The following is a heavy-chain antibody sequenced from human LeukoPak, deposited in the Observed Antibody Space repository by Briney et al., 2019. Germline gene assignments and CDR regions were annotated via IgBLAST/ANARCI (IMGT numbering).Heavy chain of an antibody. CDR2: LYSGSST. CDR3: ARVGDRFHWYLDL. Sequence: GTLCLSCAASAFTGSTNYMNRHRQGPGQGLVWVSILYSGSSTYYADSVEGRFTISRDSSKNTLFLQMNDLRAEDTAVYYCARVGDRFHWYLDLWGRGTLVTVSS. CDR1: AFTGSTNY. V-gene: IGHV3-53*01. J-gene: IGHJ2*01. D-gene: IGHD3-16*02.